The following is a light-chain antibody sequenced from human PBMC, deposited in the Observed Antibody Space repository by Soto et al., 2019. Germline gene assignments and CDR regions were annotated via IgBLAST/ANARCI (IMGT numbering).Light chain of an antibody. CDR1: SSDVGSYNR. V-gene: IGLV2-18*02. Sequence: QSVLTQPPSVSESPGHSVTISCTGTSSDVGSYNRVSWYQQPPGTAPKLMIYEVSNRPSGVPDRFSGSKSGNTASLTISGLQAEDEADYYCSSYTSSSTYVFGTGTKVTVL. J-gene: IGLJ1*01. CDR2: EVS. CDR3: SSYTSSSTYV.